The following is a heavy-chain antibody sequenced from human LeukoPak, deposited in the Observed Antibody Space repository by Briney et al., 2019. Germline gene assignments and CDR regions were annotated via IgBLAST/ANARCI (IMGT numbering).Heavy chain of an antibody. CDR3: ARDSTVTRYYGMGV. V-gene: IGHV4-30-4*01. J-gene: IGHJ6*02. Sequence: SQTLSLTCTVSGGSISSGDYYWSWIRQPPGKGLEWIGYIYYSGSTYYNPSLKSRVTISVDTSKNQFSLKLSSVTAADTAVYYCARDSTVTRYYGMGVWGQGTTVTVSS. CDR1: GGSISSGDYY. CDR2: IYYSGST. D-gene: IGHD4-11*01.